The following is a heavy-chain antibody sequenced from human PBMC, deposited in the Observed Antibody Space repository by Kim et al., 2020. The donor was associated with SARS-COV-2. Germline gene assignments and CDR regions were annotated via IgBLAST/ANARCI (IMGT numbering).Heavy chain of an antibody. CDR2: IYYSGST. CDR1: GGSISSSSYY. Sequence: SETLSLTCTVSGGSISSSSYYWGWIRQPSGKGLEWIGSIYYSGSTYYNPSLKSRVTISVDTSKNQFSLKLSSVTAADTAVYYCANVRYSSGWSDYWGQGTLVTVSS. D-gene: IGHD6-19*01. J-gene: IGHJ4*02. CDR3: ANVRYSSGWSDY. V-gene: IGHV4-39*01.